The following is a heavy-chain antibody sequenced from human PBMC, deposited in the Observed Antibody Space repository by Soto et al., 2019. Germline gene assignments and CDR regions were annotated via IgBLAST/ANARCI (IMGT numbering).Heavy chain of an antibody. J-gene: IGHJ4*02. V-gene: IGHV1-46*01. CDR2: IYPGGVNI. Sequence: ASVKVSCKAIGYSFTSHYIHWVRQAPGQGLEWMGTIYPGGVNIGYAQKFQGRVTMTKDTSTTTVYMELNSLTSEDTAVYYCARVGRDGYNYGAYFNFLGQGTLVTVSS. D-gene: IGHD5-12*01. CDR1: GYSFTSHY. CDR3: ARVGRDGYNYGAYFNF.